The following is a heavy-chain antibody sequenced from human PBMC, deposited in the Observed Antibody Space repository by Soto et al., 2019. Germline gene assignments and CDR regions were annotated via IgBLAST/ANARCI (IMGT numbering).Heavy chain of an antibody. D-gene: IGHD6-19*01. CDR2: INPNNGVT. J-gene: IGHJ4*02. CDR3: AAAAIPVAGRHPDF. V-gene: IGHV1-2*02. CDR1: GYMFTGFY. Sequence: ASVKVSCKASGYMFTGFYLHWVRQAPGQGLEWMGWINPNNGVTTYAKNFQGRVTMTRDSSISTAYMELSSLRSDDTAVYFCAAAAIPVAGRHPDFWGQGTVVTVS.